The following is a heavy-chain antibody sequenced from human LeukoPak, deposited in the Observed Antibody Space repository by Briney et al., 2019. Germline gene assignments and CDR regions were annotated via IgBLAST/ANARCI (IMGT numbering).Heavy chain of an antibody. Sequence: SETLSLTCTVSSGSIFSSNWWSWVRQPPGKGLEWIGQIFHSGTTTYYNPSLKSRVTISVDTSKKQFSLKLRSVTAADTAVYYCARHEWGITNAFDIWGQGTMVTVSS. CDR3: ARHEWGITNAFDI. J-gene: IGHJ3*02. CDR1: SGSIFSSNW. CDR2: IFHSGTT. V-gene: IGHV4-4*02. D-gene: IGHD1-14*01.